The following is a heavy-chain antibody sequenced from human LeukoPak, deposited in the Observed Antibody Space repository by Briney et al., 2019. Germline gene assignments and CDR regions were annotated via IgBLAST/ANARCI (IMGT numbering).Heavy chain of an antibody. J-gene: IGHJ4*02. D-gene: IGHD3-22*01. Sequence: GRSLRLSCTASGFTFGNHAMSWVRQAPGKGLEWVGFIRSKAYGGRPDYAASVQGRFTITRDDSESIAYLQMNSLKTEDTGVYYCTRVNYYDSSSFYHGYFDYWGQGTLVTVSS. V-gene: IGHV3-49*04. CDR2: IRSKAYGGRP. CDR1: GFTFGNHA. CDR3: TRVNYYDSSSFYHGYFDY.